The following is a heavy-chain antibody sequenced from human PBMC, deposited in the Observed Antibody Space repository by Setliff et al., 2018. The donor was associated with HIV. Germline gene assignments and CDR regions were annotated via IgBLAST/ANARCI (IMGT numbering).Heavy chain of an antibody. CDR1: GYSFTSYA. Sequence: VASVKVSCKASGYSFTSYAMHWVRQAPGQRLEWMGWINAGNGNTKYSQKFQGRVTITRDTSASTAYMELSSLRSEDTAVYYCARYGPLPHADYYFDYWGQGTLVTVSS. CDR3: ARYGPLPHADYYFDY. J-gene: IGHJ4*02. V-gene: IGHV1-3*01. D-gene: IGHD3-10*01. CDR2: INAGNGNT.